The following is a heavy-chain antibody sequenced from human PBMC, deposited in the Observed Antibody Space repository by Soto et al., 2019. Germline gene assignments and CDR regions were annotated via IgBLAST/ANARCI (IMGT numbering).Heavy chain of an antibody. CDR2: ISGSGGTT. Sequence: PGGSLRLSCAASGFTFSTYAMSWVRQAPGKGLEWVSGISGSGGTTYYADSGKGRFTISRDNSNNTLYLQMNSLRAEDTAVYYCAKDQWLVDFDDWGQGTLVTVSS. CDR1: GFTFSTYA. CDR3: AKDQWLVDFDD. V-gene: IGHV3-23*01. D-gene: IGHD6-19*01. J-gene: IGHJ4*02.